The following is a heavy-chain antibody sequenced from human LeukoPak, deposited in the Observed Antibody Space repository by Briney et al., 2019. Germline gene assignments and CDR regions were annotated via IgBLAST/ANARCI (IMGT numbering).Heavy chain of an antibody. CDR1: GCTFSSYA. CDR2: IIPILGIA. CDR3: ARDPTTPIYYYYGMDV. Sequence: ASVKVSCKASGCTFSSYAISWVRQAPGQGLEWMGRIIPILGIANYAQKFQGRVTITADKSTSTAYMELSSLRSEDTAVYYCARDPTTPIYYYYGMDVWGQGTTVTVSS. D-gene: IGHD1-26*01. J-gene: IGHJ6*02. V-gene: IGHV1-69*04.